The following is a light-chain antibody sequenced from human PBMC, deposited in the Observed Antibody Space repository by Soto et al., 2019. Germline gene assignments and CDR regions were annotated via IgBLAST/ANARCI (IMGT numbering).Light chain of an antibody. J-gene: IGLJ1*01. CDR3: NSYTSSSTYV. CDR1: SSDVGGYDY. V-gene: IGLV2-14*01. Sequence: QSALTQPASVSGSPGQSITISCTGTSSDVGGYDYVSWYQQHPGKAPKLMIYEVSNWPSGVSNRFSGSKSANTASLTISGLQAEDEADYYCNSYTSSSTYVFGTGTKLTVL. CDR2: EVS.